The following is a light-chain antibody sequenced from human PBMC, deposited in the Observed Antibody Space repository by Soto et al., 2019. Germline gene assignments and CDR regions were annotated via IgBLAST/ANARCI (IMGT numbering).Light chain of an antibody. J-gene: IGKJ5*01. Sequence: EIVLTQSPGTLSLSPGERATLSCRASQSVSSNSLVWYQQKPGQAPRLLIYGASRRATDIPDRFSGGGSGTDFTLTISRLEPEDFAIYYCQQYGRSPPMTFGQGTRLEIK. V-gene: IGKV3-20*01. CDR2: GAS. CDR3: QQYGRSPPMT. CDR1: QSVSSNS.